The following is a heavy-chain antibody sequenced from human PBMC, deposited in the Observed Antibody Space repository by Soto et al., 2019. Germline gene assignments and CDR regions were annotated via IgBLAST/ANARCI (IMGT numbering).Heavy chain of an antibody. Sequence: SETLSLTCTVSGGSISSSSYYWGWIRQPPGKGLEWIGSIYYSGSTDYNPSLKSRVTISVDTSKNQFSLKLSSVTAADTAVYDCARRGYYYGMDVWGQGTTVTVSS. CDR3: ARRGYYYGMDV. CDR1: GGSISSSSYY. V-gene: IGHV4-39*01. J-gene: IGHJ6*02. CDR2: IYYSGST.